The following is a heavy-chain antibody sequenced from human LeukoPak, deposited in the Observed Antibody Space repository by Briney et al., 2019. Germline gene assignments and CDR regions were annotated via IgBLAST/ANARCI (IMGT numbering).Heavy chain of an antibody. CDR2: VNLQGFT. CDR1: GGSVTSTNC. Sequence: SETLSLTCGVSGGSVTSTNCWTWVRQPPGKGLEWIGEVNLQGFTNYNPSLMGRVAISVDTSENHISLQLTSVTAADTAVYYCAREGGPYRPLDYSGQGTLVTVSS. J-gene: IGHJ4*02. V-gene: IGHV4-4*02. CDR3: AREGGPYRPLDY.